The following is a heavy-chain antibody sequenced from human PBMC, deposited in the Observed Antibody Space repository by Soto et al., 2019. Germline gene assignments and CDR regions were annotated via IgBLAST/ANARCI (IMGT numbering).Heavy chain of an antibody. V-gene: IGHV3-49*04. J-gene: IGHJ4*02. CDR1: GFTFGDYA. CDR3: TRVLAAHHNRDYYFDY. Sequence: EVQLVESGGGLVQPGRSLRLSCTASGFTFGDYAMSWVRQAPGKGLEWVGFIRSKAYGGTTAYAASVKGRFTISRDDSNSIAYLQMNSLNTEDPAVYYCTRVLAAHHNRDYYFDYWGQGTLVTVSS. D-gene: IGHD6-6*01. CDR2: IRSKAYGGTT.